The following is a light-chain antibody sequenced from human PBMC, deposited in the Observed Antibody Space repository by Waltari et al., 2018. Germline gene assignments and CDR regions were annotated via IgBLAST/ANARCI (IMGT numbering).Light chain of an antibody. CDR1: SGHSSHA. CDR3: QTWGTGIWV. Sequence: QLVLTQSPSASASLGASVKLTCTLSSGHSSHAIAWHQQQPEKGPRYLMKLNSDGSPSKGDGIPDRFSGSSSGAERYLTISSLQSEDEADYYCQTWGTGIWVFGGGTKLTVL. J-gene: IGLJ3*02. V-gene: IGLV4-69*01. CDR2: LNSDGSP.